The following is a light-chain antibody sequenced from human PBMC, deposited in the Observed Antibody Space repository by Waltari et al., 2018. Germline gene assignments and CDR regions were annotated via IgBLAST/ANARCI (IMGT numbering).Light chain of an antibody. J-gene: IGLJ2*01. CDR1: ALPKHY. V-gene: IGLV3-25*03. CDR3: QSADSSGTYVV. CDR2: KDS. Sequence: SHDLPQPPSVSVSPGQPARITCAGDALPKHYAYWYQQKPGQAPVLVIYKDSERPSGIPERFSGSSSGTTVTLTISGVQAEDEADYYCQSADSSGTYVVFGGGTKLTVL.